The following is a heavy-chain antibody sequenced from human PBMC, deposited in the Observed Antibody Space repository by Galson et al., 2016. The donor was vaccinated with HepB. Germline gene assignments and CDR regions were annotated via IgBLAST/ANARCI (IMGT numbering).Heavy chain of an antibody. V-gene: IGHV4-34*01. CDR1: GWSLSGYY. J-gene: IGHJ5*02. CDR3: ARGPLGGHDFWSGMNGVWFDP. Sequence: CAVYGWSLSGYYWSWLRQAPGKGLEWIGEINHSGRSKNNPSPKSRVTVSLDTSNNQIPPKLSPVTAADTAVYYCARGPLGGHDFWSGMNGVWFDPWGQGTLVSVSS. CDR2: INHSGRS. D-gene: IGHD3-3*01.